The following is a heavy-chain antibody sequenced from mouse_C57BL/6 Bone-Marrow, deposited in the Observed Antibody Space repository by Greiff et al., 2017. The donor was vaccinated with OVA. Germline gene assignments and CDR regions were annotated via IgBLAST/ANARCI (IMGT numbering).Heavy chain of an antibody. V-gene: IGHV3-6*01. CDR3: ARGNFDGPHWYFDV. J-gene: IGHJ1*03. CDR1: GYSITSGYY. D-gene: IGHD2-3*01. CDR2: ISYDGSN. Sequence: EVKLQESGPGLVKPSQSLSLTCSVTGYSITSGYYWNWIRQFPGNKLEWMGYISYDGSNNYNPSLKNRISITRDTSKNQFFLKLNSVTTEDTATHYCARGNFDGPHWYFDVWGTGTTVTVSS.